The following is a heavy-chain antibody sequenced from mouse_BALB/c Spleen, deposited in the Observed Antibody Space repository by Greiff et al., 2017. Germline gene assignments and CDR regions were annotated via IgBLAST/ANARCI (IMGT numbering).Heavy chain of an antibody. CDR1: GYTFTSYT. CDR3: ARYLRLRAMDY. Sequence: VKLMESGAELARPGASVKMSCKASGYTFTSYTMHWVKQRPGQGLEWIGYINPSSGYTNYNQKFKDKATLTADKSSSTAYMQLSSLTSEDSAVYYCARYLRLRAMDYWGQGTSVTVSS. V-gene: IGHV1-4*01. CDR2: INPSSGYT. J-gene: IGHJ4*01. D-gene: IGHD1-2*01.